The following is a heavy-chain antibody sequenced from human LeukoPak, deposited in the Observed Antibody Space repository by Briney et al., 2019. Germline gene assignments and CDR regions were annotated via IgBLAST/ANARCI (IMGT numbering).Heavy chain of an antibody. CDR2: IKQDGSEK. D-gene: IGHD3-3*01. CDR3: AREGLRFLEWSSYYFDY. J-gene: IGHJ4*02. CDR1: GFTFSNYW. Sequence: GGSLRLSCAASGFTFSNYWMSWVRQGPGKGLEWVANIKQDGSEKYYVDSVRGRFSISRDDTKNSLYLQLNSLRAEDTAVYYCAREGLRFLEWSSYYFDYWGLGTLVTVSS. V-gene: IGHV3-7*01.